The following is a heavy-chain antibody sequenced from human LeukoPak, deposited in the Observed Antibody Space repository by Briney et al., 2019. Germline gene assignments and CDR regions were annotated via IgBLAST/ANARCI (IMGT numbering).Heavy chain of an antibody. Sequence: GGSLRLSCAASGFIFSDYYMVWIRQAPGKGLEWVAYISSGGDTFFYADSVKGRFTISRDNSGDSLYLQMNRLRAEDTAVYYCARGDGVYDYVWGRSYWGQGTLVTVSS. CDR1: GFIFSDYY. D-gene: IGHD3-16*01. CDR2: ISSGGDTF. V-gene: IGHV3-11*01. J-gene: IGHJ4*02. CDR3: ARGDGVYDYVWGRSY.